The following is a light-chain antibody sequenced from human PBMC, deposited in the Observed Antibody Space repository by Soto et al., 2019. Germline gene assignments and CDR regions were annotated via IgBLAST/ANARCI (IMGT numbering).Light chain of an antibody. CDR2: GNS. J-gene: IGLJ3*02. Sequence: QPVLTQPPSVSGAPGQRVTISCTGSSSNIGAGYDVHWYQQLPGTAPKLLIYGNSNRPSGVPDRFSGSKSGTSASLAITGLQAEDEADYYCQSYDSSLSDPWVFGGGTKVTVL. V-gene: IGLV1-40*01. CDR1: SSNIGAGYD. CDR3: QSYDSSLSDPWV.